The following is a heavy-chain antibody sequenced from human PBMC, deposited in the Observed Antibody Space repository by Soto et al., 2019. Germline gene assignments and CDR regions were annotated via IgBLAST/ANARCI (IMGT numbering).Heavy chain of an antibody. CDR2: IYQSGST. J-gene: IGHJ5*02. CDR1: GAPITSGAYS. CDR3: ARDMSGCSSSDCYLSGWFDP. D-gene: IGHD2-21*02. V-gene: IGHV4-30-2*01. Sequence: SETLSLICTVSGAPITSGAYSWSWIRQPPGKGLEWIGFIYQSGSTHYNPSLKSRVTISVDRSKNHFSLQLTSLTAADTAVYYCARDMSGCSSSDCYLSGWFDPWGPGTLVTVSS.